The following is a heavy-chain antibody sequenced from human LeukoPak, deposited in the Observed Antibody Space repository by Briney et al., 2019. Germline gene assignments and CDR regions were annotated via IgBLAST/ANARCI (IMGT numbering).Heavy chain of an antibody. CDR1: GFTFRSFA. J-gene: IGHJ4*02. CDR3: AKLFSTYYYGSGSYLFDY. Sequence: PGGSLRLSCAASGFTFRSFAMSWVRQAPGKGLKWVATINDNGAGTYYADSVNGRFTVSRDNSYNTVSLQMNSLRDEDTGVYYCAKLFSTYYYGSGSYLFDYWGQGTLVTVSS. V-gene: IGHV3-23*01. CDR2: INDNGAGT. D-gene: IGHD3-10*01.